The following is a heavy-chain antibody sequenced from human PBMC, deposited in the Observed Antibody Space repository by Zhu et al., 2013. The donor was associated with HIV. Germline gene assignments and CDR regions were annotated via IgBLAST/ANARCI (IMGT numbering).Heavy chain of an antibody. Sequence: QVQLVQSGAEVKKPGASVKVSCQASGYTFTSYGISWVRQAPGQGLEWMGWISGYKGNTNYAQKLQGRVTMTTDTSTSTAYMELRSLRSDDTAMYYCARGGYCSSSSCPNYYYGLDVWGQGTTVTVSS. V-gene: IGHV1-18*01. CDR2: ISGYKGNT. CDR3: ARGGYCSSSSCPNYYYGLDV. CDR1: GYTFTSYG. J-gene: IGHJ6*02. D-gene: IGHD2-2*01.